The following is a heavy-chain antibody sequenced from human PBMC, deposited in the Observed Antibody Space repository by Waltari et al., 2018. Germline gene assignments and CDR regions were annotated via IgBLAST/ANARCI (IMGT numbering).Heavy chain of an antibody. Sequence: QVQLQQWGAGLLKPSETLSLTCAVYGGSFSGYYWSWIRQPPGKGLEWIGEINHSGSTNYNPALKSRVTISVDTAKNQFSLKLSSVTAADTAVYYCARLPRVATRADYWGQGTLVTVSS. CDR2: INHSGST. CDR1: GGSFSGYY. V-gene: IGHV4-34*01. J-gene: IGHJ4*02. D-gene: IGHD5-12*01. CDR3: ARLPRVATRADY.